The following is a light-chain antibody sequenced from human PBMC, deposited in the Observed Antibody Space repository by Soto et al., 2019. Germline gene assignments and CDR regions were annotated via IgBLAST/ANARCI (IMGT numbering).Light chain of an antibody. CDR2: TNN. Sequence: QSVLTQPPSVSGTPGQRVTISCSGSSSNIGSHLVNWYQQVPGTAPRLLIYTNNQRPSGVSDRFSDSKSDTSASLAISGLQSEDEADYYCAAWDGSLQSWVFGGGTKLTVL. CDR3: AAWDGSLQSWV. CDR1: SSNIGSHL. J-gene: IGLJ3*02. V-gene: IGLV1-44*01.